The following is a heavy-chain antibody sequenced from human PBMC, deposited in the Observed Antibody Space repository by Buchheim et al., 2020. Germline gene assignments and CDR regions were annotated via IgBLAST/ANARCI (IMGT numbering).Heavy chain of an antibody. D-gene: IGHD3-3*01. Sequence: QVQLQESGPGLVRPSQTLSLTCTVSGGSIYSGDYYWSWVRQPPGKGLEWMGYIYFSGDTYYNPSLKSRITMSLDTSKNQFSLRLTSVTAADTAVYYCAKAVWSGYSNTFFFFGMDVWGQGTT. CDR1: GGSIYSGDYY. CDR2: IYFSGDT. CDR3: AKAVWSGYSNTFFFFGMDV. V-gene: IGHV4-30-4*01. J-gene: IGHJ6*01.